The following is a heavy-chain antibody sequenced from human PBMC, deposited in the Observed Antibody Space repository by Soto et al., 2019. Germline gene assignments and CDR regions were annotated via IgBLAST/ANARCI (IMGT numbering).Heavy chain of an antibody. CDR3: ARGNALDI. V-gene: IGHV1-69*13. CDR2: TIPILGTA. Sequence: SVKVSCKASGGTFSSFAINRVRQAPGQGPEWMGGTIPILGTANYAQKFQGRVTIIADETTNTASLELTSLRSEDTAVYYCARGNALDIWGQGTTVTVSS. J-gene: IGHJ6*02. CDR1: GGTFSSFA.